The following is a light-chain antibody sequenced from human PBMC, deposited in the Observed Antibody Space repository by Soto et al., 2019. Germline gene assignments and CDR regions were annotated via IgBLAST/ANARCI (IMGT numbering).Light chain of an antibody. J-gene: IGKJ4*01. Sequence: DIQMTQSPSSVSASVGDRVIITCRASQAFSNLLAWYQQKPGKAPKLLIYGASTLQGGVPSRFSGSESGTAFTLTISSLQPEDSATYYCQQATIFPLTFGGWTEVEIK. CDR1: QAFSNL. CDR3: QQATIFPLT. CDR2: GAS. V-gene: IGKV1-12*01.